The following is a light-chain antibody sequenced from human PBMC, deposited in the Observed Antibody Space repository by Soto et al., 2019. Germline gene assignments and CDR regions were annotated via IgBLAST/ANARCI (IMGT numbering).Light chain of an antibody. Sequence: EIVMTQSPATLSVSPGERVTLSCRASQSVSSSLAWYQQKPGQAPRLLIHGASTRAIGIPARFSGSGSETEFTLPISSLQSEDFAVYYCQQYNNWWTFGQGTKVELK. CDR2: GAS. J-gene: IGKJ1*01. CDR3: QQYNNWWT. V-gene: IGKV3-15*01. CDR1: QSVSSS.